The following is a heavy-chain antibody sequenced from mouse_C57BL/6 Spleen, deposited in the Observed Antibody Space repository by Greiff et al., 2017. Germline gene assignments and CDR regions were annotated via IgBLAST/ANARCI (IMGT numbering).Heavy chain of an antibody. CDR3: ARENGSSYGWYFDV. D-gene: IGHD1-1*01. CDR1: GYTFTSYD. V-gene: IGHV1-85*01. CDR2: IYPRDGST. J-gene: IGHJ1*03. Sequence: VQLQQSGPELVKPGASVKLSCKASGYTFTSYDINWVKQRPGQGLEWIGWIYPRDGSTKYNEKFKGKATLTVDTSSSTAYMELHSLTSEDSAVYFWARENGSSYGWYFDVWGTGTTVTVSS.